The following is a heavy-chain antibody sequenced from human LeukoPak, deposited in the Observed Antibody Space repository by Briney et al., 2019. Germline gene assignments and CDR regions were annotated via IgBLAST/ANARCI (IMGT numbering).Heavy chain of an antibody. V-gene: IGHV3-30-3*01. CDR3: ARDRSSWGLDC. Sequence: GRSLRLSCAASGFTFSSYAMHWVRQAPGKGLEWVAVISHDGSNKYYADSVKGRFTISRDNSKNTLYLQMNSLRAEDTAVYYCARDRSSWGLDCWGQGTLVTVSS. CDR1: GFTFSSYA. CDR2: ISHDGSNK. D-gene: IGHD7-27*01. J-gene: IGHJ4*02.